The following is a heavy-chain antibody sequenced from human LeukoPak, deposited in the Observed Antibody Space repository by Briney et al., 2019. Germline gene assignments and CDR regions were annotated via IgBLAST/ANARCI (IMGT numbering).Heavy chain of an antibody. J-gene: IGHJ4*01. CDR1: GFTFATYW. V-gene: IGHV3-7*01. Sequence: GGSLGLSCAVSGFTFATYWMSWVRQAPGKGLECVANINPDGSQKYYLDSVKGRFTISRDNAKNALYLEMNSLRAEDTALYYCATSAHSSGNDWGHGTLVTVSS. CDR3: ATSAHSSGND. CDR2: INPDGSQK. D-gene: IGHD3-22*01.